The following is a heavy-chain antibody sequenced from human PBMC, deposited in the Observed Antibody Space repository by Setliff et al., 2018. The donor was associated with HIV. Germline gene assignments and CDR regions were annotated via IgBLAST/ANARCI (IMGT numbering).Heavy chain of an antibody. Sequence: PETLSLTCTVSSNWWSWVRQPPGKELEWIGEIYHSGSTNYNPSLKSRVAMSVDTSRNQFSLKLTSVTAADTAVYYCARRPIKGYGPFDSWGPGTLVTVSS. J-gene: IGHJ4*02. V-gene: IGHV4-4*03. D-gene: IGHD2-15*01. CDR3: ARRPIKGYGPFDS. CDR1: SSNW. CDR2: IYHSGST.